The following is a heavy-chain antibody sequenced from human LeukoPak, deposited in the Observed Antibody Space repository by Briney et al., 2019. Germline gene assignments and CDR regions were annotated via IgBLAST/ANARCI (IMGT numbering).Heavy chain of an antibody. Sequence: SQTLSVTCAISGESVSSLNGAWNWIRQSPSRGLEWLGRTYYRSKWYYDYAESVKGRITINTDTSKNQFSLQLTSVTPEDTAVYYCARDEGNSGWYTFDYWGQGTLVTVSS. J-gene: IGHJ4*02. CDR2: TYYRSKWYY. V-gene: IGHV6-1*01. CDR1: GESVSSLNGA. D-gene: IGHD6-19*01. CDR3: ARDEGNSGWYTFDY.